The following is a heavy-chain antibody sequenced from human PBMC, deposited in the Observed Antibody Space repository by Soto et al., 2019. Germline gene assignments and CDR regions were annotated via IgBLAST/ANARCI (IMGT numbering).Heavy chain of an antibody. Sequence: GXSLRLSCAASGFTFSSYAISWVHQAPGKGLEWVSAISGSGGSTYYADSVKGRFTISRDNSKNTLYLQMNSLRAEDTAVYYCAKDLVTTVTTSGYWGQGTLVTVSS. V-gene: IGHV3-23*01. CDR3: AKDLVTTVTTSGY. CDR2: ISGSGGST. J-gene: IGHJ4*02. CDR1: GFTFSSYA. D-gene: IGHD4-4*01.